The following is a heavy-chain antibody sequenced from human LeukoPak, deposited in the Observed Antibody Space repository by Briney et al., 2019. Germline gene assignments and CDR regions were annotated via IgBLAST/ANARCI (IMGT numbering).Heavy chain of an antibody. Sequence: SETLSLTCPVYGGSFSGYYWSWIRRPPGKGLEWIGEINHSGSTNYNPSLKSRVTISVDTSKNQFSLNLSSVTAADTAVYYCASAVTVYGAFDIWGQGTIVTVSS. D-gene: IGHD2-21*02. CDR2: INHSGST. CDR1: GGSFSGYY. V-gene: IGHV4-34*01. J-gene: IGHJ3*02. CDR3: ASAVTVYGAFDI.